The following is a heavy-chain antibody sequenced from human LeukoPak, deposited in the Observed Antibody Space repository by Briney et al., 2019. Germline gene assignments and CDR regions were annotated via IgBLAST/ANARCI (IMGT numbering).Heavy chain of an antibody. V-gene: IGHV3-9*01. D-gene: IGHD3-10*01. J-gene: IGHJ3*02. CDR1: GFTFDDYA. CDR3: VKDSYYGSGSYYPSAFDI. Sequence: PGRSLRLSCAASGFTFDDYAMHWVRQAPGKGLEWVSGITWNSGNIGYADSVKGRFTIARDNAKKSLYLQMNSLRAEDTALYYCVKDSYYGSGSYYPSAFDIWGQGTMVTVSS. CDR2: ITWNSGNI.